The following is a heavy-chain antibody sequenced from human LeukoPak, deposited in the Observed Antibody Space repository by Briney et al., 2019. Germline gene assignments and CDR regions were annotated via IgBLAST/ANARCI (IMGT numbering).Heavy chain of an antibody. J-gene: IGHJ4*02. V-gene: IGHV3-23*01. CDR3: ANPCCYSEDY. Sequence: GGSLRLSCAASGFTFSSYAMSWVRQAPGKGLEWVSAISGSGGSAYYADSVKGWFTISRDNSKNTLYLQMNSLRAEDTAVYYCANPCCYSEDYWGQGTLVTVSS. D-gene: IGHD2-15*01. CDR2: ISGSGGSA. CDR1: GFTFSSYA.